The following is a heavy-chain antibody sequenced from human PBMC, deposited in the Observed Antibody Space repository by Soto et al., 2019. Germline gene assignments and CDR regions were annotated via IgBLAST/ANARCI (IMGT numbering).Heavy chain of an antibody. Sequence: QVQRVQSGAEVKKPGASVKVSCKASGYTFTTYAMHWVRQAPGQRLEWMGWINAGNGNTKTSQKFQGRVTITRDTSARTAYMELMSLRSEDTAVYYCARDQRRDYDFWSGYSQGFDYWGQGTLVTVSS. CDR3: ARDQRRDYDFWSGYSQGFDY. CDR2: INAGNGNT. V-gene: IGHV1-3*01. D-gene: IGHD3-3*01. CDR1: GYTFTTYA. J-gene: IGHJ4*02.